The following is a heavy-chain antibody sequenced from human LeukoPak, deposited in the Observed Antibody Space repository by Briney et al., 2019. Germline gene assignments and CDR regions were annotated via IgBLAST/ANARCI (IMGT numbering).Heavy chain of an antibody. D-gene: IGHD4-23*01. CDR1: GGTFISYA. J-gene: IGHJ3*02. Sequence: ASVKVSCKASGGTFISYAISWVRQAPGQGREWMGRIIPILDIANYAQKFQGRVTITADKSTSTAYMELSSLRSEDTAVYYCARDAGDGGYSAHFDIWGQGTTVTVSS. CDR3: ARDAGDGGYSAHFDI. V-gene: IGHV1-69*04. CDR2: IIPILDIA.